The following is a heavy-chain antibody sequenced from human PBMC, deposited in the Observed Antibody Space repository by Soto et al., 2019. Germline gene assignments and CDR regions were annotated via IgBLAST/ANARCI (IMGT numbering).Heavy chain of an antibody. Sequence: ASVKVSCKASGYTFTGYYIHWVRQAPGQGLEWMGWINPNSGGTNYAQKFQGWVTMTRDTSISTAYMELSRLRSDDTAGYYCVRGLMMVSPYSGFDPWGQGTLVTVSS. CDR2: INPNSGGT. D-gene: IGHD3-22*01. CDR3: VRGLMMVSPYSGFDP. J-gene: IGHJ5*02. CDR1: GYTFTGYY. V-gene: IGHV1-2*04.